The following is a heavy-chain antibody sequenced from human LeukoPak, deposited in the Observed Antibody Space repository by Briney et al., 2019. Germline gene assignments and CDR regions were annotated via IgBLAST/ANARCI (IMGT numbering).Heavy chain of an antibody. Sequence: SETLSLTCTVSGGTISSYYWSWIRQPPGKGLEWIGYIYYSGSTNYNPSLKSRVTISVDTSKNQFSLKLSSVTAADTAVYYCARGQLIFDYWGQGTLVTVSS. J-gene: IGHJ4*02. CDR2: IYYSGST. CDR1: GGTISSYY. CDR3: ARGQLIFDY. V-gene: IGHV4-59*01. D-gene: IGHD1-1*01.